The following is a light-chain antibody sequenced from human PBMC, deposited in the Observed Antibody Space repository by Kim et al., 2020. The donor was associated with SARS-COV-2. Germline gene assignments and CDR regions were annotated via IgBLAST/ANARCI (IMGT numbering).Light chain of an antibody. Sequence: ASVENRVTIPGRASQTITSSLAWFQQRPGKAPKHLIYKVSALQGGIPTRCSGSGSGTEFTLTISSLQPDDFATYYCQQYTIFSTFGQGTKLEIK. CDR1: QTITSS. V-gene: IGKV1-5*03. CDR2: KVS. CDR3: QQYTIFST. J-gene: IGKJ2*01.